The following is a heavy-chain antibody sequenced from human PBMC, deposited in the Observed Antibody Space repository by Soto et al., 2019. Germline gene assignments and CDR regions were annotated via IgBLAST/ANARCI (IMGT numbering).Heavy chain of an antibody. V-gene: IGHV1-69*02. D-gene: IGHD1-26*01. CDR1: GGTFSSYT. CDR2: ITPILGIA. CDR3: ARLRDSDGMDV. J-gene: IGHJ6*02. Sequence: QVQLVQSGAEVKKPGSSVKVSCKASGGTFSSYTISWVRQAPGQGLEWMGRITPILGIANYAQKFQGRVTITADKSTSTAYMELSSLRSEDTAVYYCARLRDSDGMDVWGQGTTVTVSS.